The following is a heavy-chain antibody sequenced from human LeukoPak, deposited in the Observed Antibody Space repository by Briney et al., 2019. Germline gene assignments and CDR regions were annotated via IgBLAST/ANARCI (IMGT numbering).Heavy chain of an antibody. CDR3: ARGSGTSDY. CDR2: ISYDGSNK. D-gene: IGHD3-10*01. J-gene: IGHJ4*02. V-gene: IGHV3-30*03. CDR1: GFTFSSYG. Sequence: GGSLRLSCAASGFTFSSYGMHWVRQAPGKGLEWVAVISYDGSNKYYADSVKGRFTISRDNSKNTLYLQMNSLRAEDTAVYYCARGSGTSDYWGQGTLVTVSS.